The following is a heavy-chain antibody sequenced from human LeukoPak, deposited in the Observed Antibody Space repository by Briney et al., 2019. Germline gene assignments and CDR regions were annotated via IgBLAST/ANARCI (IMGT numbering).Heavy chain of an antibody. Sequence: SGGSLRLSCAASGFTFSSYAMHWVRQAPGKGLEWVAVISYDGSNKYYADSVKGRFTISRDNSKNTLYLQMNSLRAEDTAVYYCAKVGRPYCSSTSCHPLGYWGQGTLVTVSS. CDR3: AKVGRPYCSSTSCHPLGY. CDR2: ISYDGSNK. CDR1: GFTFSSYA. V-gene: IGHV3-30-3*01. J-gene: IGHJ4*02. D-gene: IGHD2-2*01.